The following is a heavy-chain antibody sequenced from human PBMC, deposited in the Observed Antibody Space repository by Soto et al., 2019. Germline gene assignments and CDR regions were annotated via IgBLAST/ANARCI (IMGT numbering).Heavy chain of an antibody. CDR1: GGSIRRGGYS. Sequence: SEALSLTCAGSGGSIRRGGYSWSWIRQPPGKGLEWIGYIYHSGSTYYNPSLKSRVTISVDRSKNQFSLKPSSVTAADTAVYYCARVPDRWGQGTLVTVSS. J-gene: IGHJ5*02. V-gene: IGHV4-30-2*01. D-gene: IGHD2-2*01. CDR2: IYHSGST. CDR3: ARVPDR.